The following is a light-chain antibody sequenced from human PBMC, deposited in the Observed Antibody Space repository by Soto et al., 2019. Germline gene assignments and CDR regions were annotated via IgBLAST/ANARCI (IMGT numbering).Light chain of an antibody. CDR2: EVS. CDR1: SSDVGDYNY. CDR3: SSYARRSTLV. J-gene: IGLJ3*02. Sequence: QSALTQPASVSGSPGQSITISCTGTSSDVGDYNYVSWYQQHPGKAPKLIIYEVSNRASGVSTRFSGSRSGNTASLTISGLQAEDEADYYCSSYARRSTLVFGGGTKLTVL. V-gene: IGLV2-14*01.